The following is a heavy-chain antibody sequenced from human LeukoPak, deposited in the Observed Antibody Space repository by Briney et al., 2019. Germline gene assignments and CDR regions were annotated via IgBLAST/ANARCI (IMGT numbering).Heavy chain of an antibody. V-gene: IGHV1-2*02. D-gene: IGHD2-2*01. Sequence: GASVKVSCKASGYTFTGYYMHWVRQAPGQGPEWMGWINPNSGGTNYAQKFQGRVTMTRDTSISTAYMELSRLRSDDTAVYYCARMVYCSSTSCYSGPKYFDYWGQGTLVTVSS. J-gene: IGHJ4*02. CDR1: GYTFTGYY. CDR2: INPNSGGT. CDR3: ARMVYCSSTSCYSGPKYFDY.